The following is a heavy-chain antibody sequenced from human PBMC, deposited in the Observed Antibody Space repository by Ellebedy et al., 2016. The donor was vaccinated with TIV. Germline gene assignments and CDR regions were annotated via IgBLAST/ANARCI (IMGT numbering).Heavy chain of an antibody. CDR1: GDLISSVPHP. CDR3: VTEGYSGFDSAY. CDR2: IYHSGST. J-gene: IGHJ4*02. Sequence: SETLSLXXAVSGDLISSVPHPWTWIRQHPGKGLEWIGYIYHSGSTYYNPSLKTRLTISVDTSKNQFSLNLSSVTAADTAVYYCVTEGYSGFDSAYWGQGALVTVSS. V-gene: IGHV4-31*11. D-gene: IGHD5-12*01.